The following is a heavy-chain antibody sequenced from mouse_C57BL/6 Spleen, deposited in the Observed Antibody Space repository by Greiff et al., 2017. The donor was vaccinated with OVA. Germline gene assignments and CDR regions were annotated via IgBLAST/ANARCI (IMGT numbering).Heavy chain of an antibody. Sequence: QVQLQQPGAELVKPGASVKLSCTASGYTFTSYWMHWVKQRPGQGLEWIGMIHPNSGSTNYNEKFKSKATLTVDKSSSTAYMQLSSLTSEDAAVYYCAIDYDEGYFDYWGQGTTLTVSS. J-gene: IGHJ2*01. D-gene: IGHD2-4*01. CDR3: AIDYDEGYFDY. CDR1: GYTFTSYW. CDR2: IHPNSGST. V-gene: IGHV1-64*01.